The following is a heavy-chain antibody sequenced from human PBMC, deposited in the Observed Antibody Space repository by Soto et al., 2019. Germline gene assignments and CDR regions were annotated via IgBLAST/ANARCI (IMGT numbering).Heavy chain of an antibody. J-gene: IGHJ4*02. V-gene: IGHV3-72*01. CDR1: GFTLSDNY. CDR2: TRNKANRYTT. CDR3: VRTSHYGSGTWNFDF. D-gene: IGHD3-10*01. Sequence: EVQLVESGGGLVQPGGSLRLSCAGSGFTLSDNYMDWVRQAPGKWLEWGGRTRNKANRYTTEYAASVKGRFTVSRDESMNSLHLQMNSLKTEDTAVYYCVRTSHYGSGTWNFDFWGQGTVVTVSS.